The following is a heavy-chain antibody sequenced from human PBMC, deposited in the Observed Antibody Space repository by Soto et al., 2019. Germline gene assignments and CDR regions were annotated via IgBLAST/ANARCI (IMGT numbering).Heavy chain of an antibody. CDR2: IHYSGNT. J-gene: IGHJ5*02. CDR1: GGSISSGGYY. Sequence: QVQLQESGPGLVKPSQTLSLTCTVSGGSISSGGYYWSWIRQHPGKGLAWIGYIHYSGNTLYNPSLTSRVTMSVDTSKNQVSLKLSSVTAADTAVYYCAKAIGIDFSWFDPWGQGTLVPVSS. V-gene: IGHV4-31*03. D-gene: IGHD3-3*01. CDR3: AKAIGIDFSWFDP.